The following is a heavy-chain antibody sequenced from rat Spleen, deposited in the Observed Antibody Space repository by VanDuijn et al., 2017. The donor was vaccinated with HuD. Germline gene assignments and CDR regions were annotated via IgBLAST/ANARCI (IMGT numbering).Heavy chain of an antibody. CDR3: ARRYYGYTYFDY. CDR1: GFTFNNYW. J-gene: IGHJ2*01. D-gene: IGHD1-6*01. CDR2: ISHDGSTT. V-gene: IGHV5-31*01. Sequence: EVQLVESGGGLVQPGRSLKLSCVVSGFTFNNYWMTWIRQAPGKGLEWVATISHDGSTTYYRDSVKGRFTISRDDAKSTLYLQMDSLRSEDTATYYCARRYYGYTYFDYWGQGVMVTVSS.